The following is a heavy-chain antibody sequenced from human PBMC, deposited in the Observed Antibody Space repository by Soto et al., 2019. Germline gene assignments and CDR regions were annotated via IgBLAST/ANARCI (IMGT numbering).Heavy chain of an antibody. J-gene: IGHJ6*02. CDR1: GFTFSSYA. V-gene: IGHV3-30-3*01. Sequence: QVQLVESGGGVVQPGRSLRLSCAASGFTFSSYAMHWVRRAPGKGLEWEAVISYDGSNKYYADSVKGRFTISRDNSKNTLYLLMHSLRAEDTAVSYCARALTRYYYDTSGYPYYYYGMDVWGQGTMVTVSS. D-gene: IGHD3-22*01. CDR2: ISYDGSNK. CDR3: ARALTRYYYDTSGYPYYYYGMDV.